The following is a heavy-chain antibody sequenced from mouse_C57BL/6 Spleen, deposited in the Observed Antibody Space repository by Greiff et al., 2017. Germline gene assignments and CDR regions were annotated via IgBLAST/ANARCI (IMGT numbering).Heavy chain of an antibody. V-gene: IGHV1-61*01. CDR2: IYPSDSET. J-gene: IGHJ4*01. Sequence: QVQLQQPGAELVRPGSSVKLSCKASGYTFTSYWMDWVKQRPGQGLEWIGNIYPSDSETHYNQKFKDKATLTVDKSSSTAYMQLSSLTSEDSAVXYCARRDYDYDYYYAMDYWGQGTSVTVSS. CDR3: ARRDYDYDYYYAMDY. CDR1: GYTFTSYW. D-gene: IGHD2-4*01.